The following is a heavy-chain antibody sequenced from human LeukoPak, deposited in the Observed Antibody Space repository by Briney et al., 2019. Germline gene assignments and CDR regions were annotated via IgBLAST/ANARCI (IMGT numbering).Heavy chain of an antibody. J-gene: IGHJ4*02. CDR2: INPNSGGT. D-gene: IGHD5-12*01. V-gene: IGHV1-2*02. CDR1: GYTFTDYY. Sequence: ASAKVSCKASGYTFTDYYLHWVRQAPGQGLEWMGWINPNSGGTNYPQKFQGRVTMTRDTSISTAYVELSRLRSDDTAVYYCAILATTQLFDYWGQGTLVTVSS. CDR3: AILATTQLFDY.